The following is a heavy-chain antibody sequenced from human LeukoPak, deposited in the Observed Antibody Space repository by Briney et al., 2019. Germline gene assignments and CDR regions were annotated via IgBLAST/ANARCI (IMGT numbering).Heavy chain of an antibody. V-gene: IGHV3-21*01. D-gene: IGHD6-13*01. CDR1: GFTFSSYS. CDR3: VREEDSSSWIRAFDY. J-gene: IGHJ4*02. Sequence: GGSLRLSCAASGFTFSSYSMNWVRQAPGKGLEWVSSISSSSSYIYYADSVKGRFTISRDNAKNSLYLQMNSLRAEDTAVYYCVREEDSSSWIRAFDYWGQGTLVTVSS. CDR2: ISSSSSYI.